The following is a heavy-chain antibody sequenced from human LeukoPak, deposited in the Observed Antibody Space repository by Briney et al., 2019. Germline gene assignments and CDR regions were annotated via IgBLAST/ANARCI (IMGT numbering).Heavy chain of an antibody. J-gene: IGHJ6*02. CDR2: IWYDGSNK. D-gene: IGHD6-13*01. CDR3: ARDSIAAAGTYLHYYYGMDV. Sequence: GRSLRLSCAASGFTFSSYGMHWVRQAPGKGLEWVAVIWYDGSNKHYADSVKGRFTISRDNSKNTLYLQMNSLRAEDTAVYYCARDSIAAAGTYLHYYYGMDVWGQGTTVTVSS. CDR1: GFTFSSYG. V-gene: IGHV3-33*01.